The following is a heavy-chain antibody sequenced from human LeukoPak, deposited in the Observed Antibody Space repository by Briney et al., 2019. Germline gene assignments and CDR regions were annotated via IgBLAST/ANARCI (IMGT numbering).Heavy chain of an antibody. CDR1: GFTFSSYW. CDR2: INSDGSST. Sequence: GGSLRLSCAASGFTFSSYWMHWVRQAPGKGLVWVSRINSDGSSTSYADSVKGRFTISRDNAKNTLYLQMNSLRAEDTAVYYCARAQPPYYDFWSGYYYYYYMDVWGKGTTVTVS. CDR3: ARAQPPYYDFWSGYYYYYYMDV. D-gene: IGHD3-3*01. J-gene: IGHJ6*03. V-gene: IGHV3-74*01.